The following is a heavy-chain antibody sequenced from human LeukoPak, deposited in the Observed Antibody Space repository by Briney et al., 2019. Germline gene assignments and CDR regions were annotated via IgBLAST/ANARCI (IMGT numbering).Heavy chain of an antibody. Sequence: PSETLSLTCTVSGYSISSGYYWGWIRQPPGKGLEWIGSIDYSGTTYYNPSPKSRVTIAVDASKNQFSLRLSYVSAADTAVYYCARDSPEGTYAFDNWGQGTLVTVSS. CDR2: IDYSGTT. CDR1: GYSISSGYY. J-gene: IGHJ4*02. D-gene: IGHD3-16*01. V-gene: IGHV4-38-2*02. CDR3: ARDSPEGTYAFDN.